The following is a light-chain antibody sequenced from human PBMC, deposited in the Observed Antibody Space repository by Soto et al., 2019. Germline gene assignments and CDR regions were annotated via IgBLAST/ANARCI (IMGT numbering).Light chain of an antibody. CDR2: GVS. J-gene: IGKJ2*01. Sequence: DIVLTQSPGTLSLSPGERATLSCRASQSVTSSFLAWYQQKPGQAPRLLIYGVSSRASGIPDRFSGSGSGTDFTLTISRLEPEDFAVYYCQHYGSSSYTFGQGTKLDIK. CDR3: QHYGSSSYT. CDR1: QSVTSSF. V-gene: IGKV3-20*01.